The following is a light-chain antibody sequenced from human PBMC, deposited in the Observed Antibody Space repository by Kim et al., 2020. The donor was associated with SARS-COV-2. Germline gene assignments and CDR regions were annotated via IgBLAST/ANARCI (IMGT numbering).Light chain of an antibody. Sequence: RVTVSCTGSSTNIGADYDVHWYQQVPETAPNLLVYGKSNRPSGVPDRFSGSKSGASASLAITGLQAEDEADYYCQSYDKSLSGYVFGTGTKLTVL. CDR3: QSYDKSLSGYV. V-gene: IGLV1-40*03. CDR1: STNIGADYD. J-gene: IGLJ1*01. CDR2: GKS.